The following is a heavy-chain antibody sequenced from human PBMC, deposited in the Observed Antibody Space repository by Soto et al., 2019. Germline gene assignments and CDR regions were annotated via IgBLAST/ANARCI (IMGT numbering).Heavy chain of an antibody. Sequence: XSLRLSCAAAGFMFSAYTINWVRQAPGKGLEWLSSISDDSSYIDYADSLRGRFTVSRDNARNSLYLQIDSLGVEDTAVYYCATPYYFNHWGPGTLVTVSS. CDR2: ISDDSSYI. V-gene: IGHV3-21*06. D-gene: IGHD3-16*01. J-gene: IGHJ1*01. CDR1: GFMFSAYT. CDR3: ATPYYFNH.